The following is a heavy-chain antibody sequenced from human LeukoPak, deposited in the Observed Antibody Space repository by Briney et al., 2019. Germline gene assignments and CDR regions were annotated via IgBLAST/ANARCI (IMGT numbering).Heavy chain of an antibody. V-gene: IGHV3-23*01. CDR2: IGAGGRSV. CDR1: GFLITNDV. CDR3: ARRVGGSPDY. D-gene: IGHD1-26*01. J-gene: IGHJ4*02. Sequence: PGGSLRLSCAASGFLITNDVMTWVRQAPGRGLEWVSAIGAGGRSVDYADSVKSRFTISRDKSKNTMFLQMNSLRVEDTALYYCARRVGGSPDYWGRGTLVTVP.